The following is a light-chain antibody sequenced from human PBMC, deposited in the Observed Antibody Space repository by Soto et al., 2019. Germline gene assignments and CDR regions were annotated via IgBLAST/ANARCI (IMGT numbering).Light chain of an antibody. CDR3: QQYGRYPLT. J-gene: IGKJ4*01. CDR1: QSVSSNY. V-gene: IGKV3-20*01. Sequence: EIVLTQSPGTLSLSPGERATLSCRASQSVSSNYLAWYQQKPGQAPRLLIYGISTRATGIPDRFSGSGSGTDFTLTISRLEPEDFAVYYCQQYGRYPLTFGGGTKVDIK. CDR2: GIS.